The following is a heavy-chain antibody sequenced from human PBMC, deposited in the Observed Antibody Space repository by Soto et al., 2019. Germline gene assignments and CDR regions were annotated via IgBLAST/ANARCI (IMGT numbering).Heavy chain of an antibody. V-gene: IGHV4-34*01. CDR3: ARQWPGGDWFDP. D-gene: IGHD6-19*01. CDR1: GGYFSGYY. CDR2: INHSGST. Sequence: QVQLQQWGAGLLKPSETLSLTCAVYGGYFSGYYWSWIRQPPGKGLERIGEINHSGSTNYNPSLKCRVPISVGPSKNQYSLKRSSVTAADKAVYYCARQWPGGDWFDPWGQGTLVTVSS. J-gene: IGHJ5*02.